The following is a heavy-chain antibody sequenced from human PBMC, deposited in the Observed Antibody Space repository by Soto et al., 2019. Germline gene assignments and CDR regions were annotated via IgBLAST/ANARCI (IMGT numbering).Heavy chain of an antibody. CDR3: ARDLGGFGELLYDWWFDP. J-gene: IGHJ5*02. V-gene: IGHV1-18*01. CDR2: ISAYNGNT. D-gene: IGHD3-10*01. Sequence: ASVKVSCKASGYTFTSYGISWVRQAPGQGLEWMGWISAYNGNTNYAQKLQGRVTMTTDTSTSTAYMELRSLRSDNTAVYYCARDLGGFGELLYDWWFDPWGQGTLVTVSS. CDR1: GYTFTSYG.